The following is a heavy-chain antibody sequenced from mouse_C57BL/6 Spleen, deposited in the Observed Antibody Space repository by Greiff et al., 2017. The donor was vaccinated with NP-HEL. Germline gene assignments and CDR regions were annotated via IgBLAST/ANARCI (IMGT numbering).Heavy chain of an antibody. CDR1: GYAFSSSW. Sequence: VQLQQSGPELVKPGASVKISCKASGYAFSSSWMNWVKQRPGKGLEWIGRIYPGDGDTNYNGKFKGKATLTADKSSSTAYMQLSSLTSEDSAVYFCARGGLYAMDYWGQGTSVTVSS. CDR3: ARGGLYAMDY. V-gene: IGHV1-82*01. CDR2: IYPGDGDT. J-gene: IGHJ4*01.